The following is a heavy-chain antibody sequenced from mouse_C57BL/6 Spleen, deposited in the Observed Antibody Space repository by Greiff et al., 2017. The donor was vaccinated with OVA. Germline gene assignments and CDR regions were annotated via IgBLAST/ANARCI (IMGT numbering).Heavy chain of an antibody. CDR1: GFSFNTYA. J-gene: IGHJ4*01. D-gene: IGHD2-3*01. CDR2: IRSKSNNYAS. Sequence: EAGGGLVQPKGSLKLSCAASGFSFNTYAMHWVRQAPGKGLEWVARIRSKSNNYASYYADSVKDRFTISRDDSESRLYLQMNNLKTEDTAMDYCVRLYDFHYYYAMDYWGQGTSVTVSS. V-gene: IGHV10-1*01. CDR3: VRLYDFHYYYAMDY.